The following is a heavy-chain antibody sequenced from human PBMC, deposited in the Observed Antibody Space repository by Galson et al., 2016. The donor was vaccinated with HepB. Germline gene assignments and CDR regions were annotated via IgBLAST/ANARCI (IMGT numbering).Heavy chain of an antibody. CDR1: GDSVSSNSAA. Sequence: CAISGDSVSSNSAAWNWIRQSPSRGLEWLGRTYYRSKWYNDYPVSVKSRIIINPDTSKNQFSLQLKSVTPEDTAVYYCGRGYARGIVYWGQGILVTVSS. J-gene: IGHJ4*02. CDR3: GRGYARGIVY. CDR2: TYYRSKWYN. D-gene: IGHD5-12*01. V-gene: IGHV6-1*01.